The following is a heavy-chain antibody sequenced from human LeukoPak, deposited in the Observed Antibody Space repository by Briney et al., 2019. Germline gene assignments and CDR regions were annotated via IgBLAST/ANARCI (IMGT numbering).Heavy chain of an antibody. D-gene: IGHD2-2*01. J-gene: IGHJ6*02. V-gene: IGHV3-11*01. CDR1: GFTFSDHY. CDR3: ARGGGYCSSPSCYSGYYYGMDV. CDR2: ISSSGSTI. Sequence: GGSLRLSCATSGFTFSDHYMSWIRQAPGKGLEWVSYISSSGSTIYYADSVKGRFTISRDNAKNSLYLQMNSLRAEDTAVYYCARGGGYCSSPSCYSGYYYGMDVWGQGTTVTVSS.